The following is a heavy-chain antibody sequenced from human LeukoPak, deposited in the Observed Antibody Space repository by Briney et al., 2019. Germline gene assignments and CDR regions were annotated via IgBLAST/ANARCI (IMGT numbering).Heavy chain of an antibody. J-gene: IGHJ4*02. V-gene: IGHV4-34*01. D-gene: IGHD2-8*01. CDR3: ARGESCANGVCYYWDY. Sequence: SETLSLTCAVYGGSFSGYYWSWIRQPPGKGLEWSGGIYHSGSTNYNPSLKSRVTISVDTSKNQFSLKLSSVTAADTAVYYCARGESCANGVCYYWDYWGQGTLVTVSS. CDR2: IYHSGST. CDR1: GGSFSGYY.